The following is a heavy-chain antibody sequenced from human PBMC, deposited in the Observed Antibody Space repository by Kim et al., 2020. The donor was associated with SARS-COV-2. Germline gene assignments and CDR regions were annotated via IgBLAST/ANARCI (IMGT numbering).Heavy chain of an antibody. CDR3: AREPDLRVITLGDAFDI. CDR2: ISSSSSTI. Sequence: GGSLRLSCAASGFTFSSYSMNWVRQAPGKGLEWVSYISSSSSTIYYADSVKGRFTISRDNAKNSLYLQMNSLRDEDTAVYYCAREPDLRVITLGDAFDIWGQGTMVTVSS. V-gene: IGHV3-48*02. J-gene: IGHJ3*02. CDR1: GFTFSSYS. D-gene: IGHD3-22*01.